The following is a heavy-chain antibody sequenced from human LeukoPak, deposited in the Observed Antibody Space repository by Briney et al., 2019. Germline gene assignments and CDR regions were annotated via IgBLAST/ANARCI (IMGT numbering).Heavy chain of an antibody. CDR2: IYYSGST. CDR1: GGSINNYY. J-gene: IGHJ2*01. CDR3: VRDRCSSRSCYLTMTQKGYFEL. D-gene: IGHD2-2*01. V-gene: IGHV4-59*01. Sequence: PSETLSLTCTVSGGSINNYYWSWIRQPPGKGLEWIGYIYYSGSTNYNPSLKSRVTISLDTSKNQFSLKLSSVTAADTAVYYCVRDRCSSRSCYLTMTQKGYFELWGRGTVFTVSS.